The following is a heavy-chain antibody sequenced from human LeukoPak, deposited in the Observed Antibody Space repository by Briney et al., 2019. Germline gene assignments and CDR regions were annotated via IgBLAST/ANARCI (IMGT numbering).Heavy chain of an antibody. CDR1: GVTISNYW. J-gene: IGHJ6*04. CDR3: ARTPWDFWSNSMDV. V-gene: IGHV3-7*01. D-gene: IGHD3-3*01. Sequence: GGSLRLSCAASGVTISNYWMSWVRQAPGKGLEWVANIKQDGSDKYYVGSVKGRFTISRDNAKNSLYLQMNSLRAEDTAVYYFARTPWDFWSNSMDVWGKGTTVTVSS. CDR2: IKQDGSDK.